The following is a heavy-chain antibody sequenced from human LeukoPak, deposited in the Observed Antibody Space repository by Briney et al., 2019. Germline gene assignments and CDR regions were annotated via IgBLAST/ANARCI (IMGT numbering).Heavy chain of an antibody. CDR2: INTAGNST. D-gene: IGHD4-17*01. CDR1: GFTFSSYW. Sequence: GGSLRLSCAASGFTFSSYWMHWVRQAPGKGLVWVSRINTAGNSTTYADSVKGRFTISRDNSKNTLYLQMNSLRAEDTPLYYCGRRYGIGYWGQGTLVTVSS. CDR3: GRRYGIGY. J-gene: IGHJ4*02. V-gene: IGHV3-74*01.